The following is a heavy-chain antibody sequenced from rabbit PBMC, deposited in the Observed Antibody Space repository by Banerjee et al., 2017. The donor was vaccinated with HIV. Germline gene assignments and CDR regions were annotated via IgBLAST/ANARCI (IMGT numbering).Heavy chain of an antibody. CDR1: GFSLSIYE. CDR3: ARDPYGNSKGYGHYYNL. J-gene: IGHJ4*01. V-gene: IGHV1S40*01. D-gene: IGHD6-1*01. Sequence: QSLEESGGDLVKPGASLTLTCTASGFSLSIYEMCWVRQAPGKGLEWIACIYSGSSGTTYYASWAKGRFTISKTSSTTVTLQMTSLTAADTATYFCARDPYGNSKGYGHYYNLWGQGTLVTVS. CDR2: IYSGSSGTT.